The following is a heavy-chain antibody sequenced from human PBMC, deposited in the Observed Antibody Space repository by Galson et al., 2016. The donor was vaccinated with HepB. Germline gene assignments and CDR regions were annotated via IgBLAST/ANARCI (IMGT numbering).Heavy chain of an antibody. CDR1: GFTFSNFA. CDR3: ARDVHTSMIGSGWAFDL. CDR2: LFGGGNDP. D-gene: IGHD3-16*01. J-gene: IGHJ3*01. Sequence: SLRLSCAVSGFTFSNFAMAWVRQAPGKGLEWVSLLFGGGNDPYYADSVKGRFTISRDNSKNTLYLQMNSLRAEDTAVYYCARDVHTSMIGSGWAFDLWGQGTRVTVSS. V-gene: IGHV3-NL1*01.